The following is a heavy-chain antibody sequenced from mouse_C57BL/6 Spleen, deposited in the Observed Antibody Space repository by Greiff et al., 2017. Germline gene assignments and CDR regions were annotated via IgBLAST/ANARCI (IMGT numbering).Heavy chain of an antibody. CDR1: GYAFSSYW. CDR2: IYPGDGDT. V-gene: IGHV1-80*01. CDR3: AREGYDAGAWFAY. Sequence: VKVVESGAELVKPGASVKISCKASGYAFSSYWMNWVKQRPGKGLEWIGQIYPGDGDTNYNGKFKGKATLTADKSSSTAYMQLSSLTSEDSAVYFCAREGYDAGAWFAYWGQGTLVTVSA. J-gene: IGHJ3*01. D-gene: IGHD2-2*01.